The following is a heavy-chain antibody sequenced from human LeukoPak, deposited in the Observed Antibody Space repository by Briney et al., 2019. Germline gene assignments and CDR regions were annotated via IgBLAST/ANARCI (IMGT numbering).Heavy chain of an antibody. CDR1: GGSISSGGYY. J-gene: IGHJ5*02. D-gene: IGHD2-2*01. CDR2: IYYSGST. Sequence: SQTLSLTCTVSGGSISSGGYYWSWIRQHPGKGLEWIGYIYYSGSTYYNPSLKSRVTISVDTSKNQLSLKLSSVTAADTAVYYCARGGYCSSTSCYGSRELWFDPWGQGTLVTVSS. CDR3: ARGGYCSSTSCYGSRELWFDP. V-gene: IGHV4-31*03.